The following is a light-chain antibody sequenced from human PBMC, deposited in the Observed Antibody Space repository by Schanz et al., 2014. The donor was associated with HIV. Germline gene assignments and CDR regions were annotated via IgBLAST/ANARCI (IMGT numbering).Light chain of an antibody. J-gene: IGKJ1*01. V-gene: IGKV1-5*03. CDR3: QQYAVSSWT. Sequence: DIQMTQSPSTLSASVGDRIAITCRASQSIGDWLAWYQQKPGTAPTLLIYKASKLERGVPSRFSGSGSGTVFTLTINTLQPDDFATYYCQQYAVSSWTFGLGTRV. CDR2: KAS. CDR1: QSIGDW.